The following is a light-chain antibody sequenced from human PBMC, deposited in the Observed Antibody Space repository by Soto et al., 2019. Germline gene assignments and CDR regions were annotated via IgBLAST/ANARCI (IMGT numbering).Light chain of an antibody. J-gene: IGLJ2*01. CDR1: SSNIGNNA. CDR2: YDD. CDR3: AAWDDSLNGVV. V-gene: IGLV1-36*01. Sequence: QSVLTQPPSVSEAPRQRVTISCSGSSSNIGNNAVNWYQQLPGKAPKLLIYYDDLLPSGVSDRFSGSKSGTSAFLAISGLQSEDEADYYCAAWDDSLNGVVFGGGTKLTV.